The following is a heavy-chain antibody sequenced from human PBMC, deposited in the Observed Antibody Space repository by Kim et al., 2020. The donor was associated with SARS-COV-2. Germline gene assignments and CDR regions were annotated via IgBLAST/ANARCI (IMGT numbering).Heavy chain of an antibody. CDR1: GYTFSKYW. CDR2: IYPDDSDT. Sequence: GESLKISCQGSGYTFSKYWIAWVRQTPDKGLDWVGIIYPDDSDTKYSPSFQDRVIISADTSSSTAFLQWRSLQASDTAMYYCAKTSRTGLATGY. CDR3: AKTSRTGLATGY. V-gene: IGHV5-51*01. J-gene: IGHJ4*03.